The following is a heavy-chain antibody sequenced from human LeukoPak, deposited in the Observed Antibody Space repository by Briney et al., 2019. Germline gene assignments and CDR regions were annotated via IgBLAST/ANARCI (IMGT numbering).Heavy chain of an antibody. J-gene: IGHJ4*02. CDR1: GFTFSTSA. Sequence: GGSLRLSCAASGFTFSTSAMSWVRQVPGKGLEWVSSINSVSSHIYYAASVRGRFTISRDNARISVYLQMNSLTAEDTAVYFCTRDPVPWLLMGYFDYWGQGTLVTVSS. CDR3: TRDPVPWLLMGYFDY. CDR2: INSVSSHI. V-gene: IGHV3-21*01. D-gene: IGHD5-12*01.